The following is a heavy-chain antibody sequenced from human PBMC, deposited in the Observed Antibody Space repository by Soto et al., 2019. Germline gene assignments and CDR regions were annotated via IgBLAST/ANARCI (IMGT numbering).Heavy chain of an antibody. Sequence: VAVISYDGSIKYYADSVKGRFTISRDNSKNTAYLQMNSLRAEDTAVFYCAREWSTSGDLDYWSQGTLVIVSS. D-gene: IGHD3-10*01. V-gene: IGHV3-30-3*01. CDR3: AREWSTSGDLDY. CDR2: ISYDGSIK. J-gene: IGHJ4*02.